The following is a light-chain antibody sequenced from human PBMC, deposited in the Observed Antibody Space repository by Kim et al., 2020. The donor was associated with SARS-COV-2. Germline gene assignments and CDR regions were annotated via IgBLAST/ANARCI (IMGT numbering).Light chain of an antibody. CDR3: AAWDDSLNGLV. Sequence: GQRVTISCSGSSSNLGTNNVNWYQRRPGTAPKRLLYSHDRRPSGVPDRFSDSKSGTSASLVISGLQSEDEADYYCAAWDDSLNGLVFGGGTKVTVL. CDR1: SSNLGTNN. V-gene: IGLV1-44*01. J-gene: IGLJ1*01. CDR2: SHD.